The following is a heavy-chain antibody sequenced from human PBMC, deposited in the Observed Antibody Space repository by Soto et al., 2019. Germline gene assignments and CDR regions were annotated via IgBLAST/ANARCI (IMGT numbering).Heavy chain of an antibody. V-gene: IGHV3-30*18. CDR2: ISYDGSNK. J-gene: IGHJ4*02. CDR3: AKDLKPLRFGELCFDY. D-gene: IGHD3-10*01. Sequence: GGSLRLSCAASGFTFSSYGMHWVRQAPGKGLEWVSVISYDGSNKYYADSVKGRFTTSRDNSKNTLYLQMNSLRAEDTAVYYCAKDLKPLRFGELCFDYWGQGTLVTVSS. CDR1: GFTFSSYG.